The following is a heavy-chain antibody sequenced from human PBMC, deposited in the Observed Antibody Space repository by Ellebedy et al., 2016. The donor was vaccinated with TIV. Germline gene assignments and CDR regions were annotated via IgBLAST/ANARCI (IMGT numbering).Heavy chain of an antibody. Sequence: MPSETLSLTCAVYGGSFSGYYWSWIRQPPGKGLEWIGEINHSGSTNYNPSLKSRVTISVDTSKNQFSLKLSSVTAADTAVYYCARRGIQLWNWYFDLWGRGTLVTVSS. D-gene: IGHD5-18*01. CDR3: ARRGIQLWNWYFDL. CDR2: INHSGST. CDR1: GGSFSGYY. V-gene: IGHV4-34*01. J-gene: IGHJ2*01.